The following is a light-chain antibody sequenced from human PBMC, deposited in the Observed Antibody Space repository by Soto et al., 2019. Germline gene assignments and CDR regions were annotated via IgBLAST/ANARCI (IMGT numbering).Light chain of an antibody. J-gene: IGKJ5*01. Sequence: DIQMTQSPSTLSASVGDRVTITCRASQSTRNWLAWYQQKPGKAPKLLIYDASSLESGVPSRFSGSGSGTEFTLTISSLQPDDFATYYCQQYNSYQITFGQGTRLEIK. CDR3: QQYNSYQIT. CDR2: DAS. CDR1: QSTRNW. V-gene: IGKV1-5*01.